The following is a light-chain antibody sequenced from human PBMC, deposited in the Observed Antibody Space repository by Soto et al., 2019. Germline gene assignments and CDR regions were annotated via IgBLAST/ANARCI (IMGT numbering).Light chain of an antibody. J-gene: IGLJ1*01. CDR3: SSYAGSNNV. CDR2: EVS. V-gene: IGLV2-8*01. CDR1: SRDVGGYNY. Sequence: SLTPPPPPARAPGQSVTLSRPGNSRDVGGYNYVSWYQQHPGKAPKLMIYEVSKRPSGVPDRFSGSKSGNTASLTVSGLQAEDEADYYCSSYAGSNNVFGTGTKVTVL.